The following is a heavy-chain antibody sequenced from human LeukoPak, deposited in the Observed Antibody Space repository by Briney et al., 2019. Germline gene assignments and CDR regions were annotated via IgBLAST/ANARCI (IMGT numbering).Heavy chain of an antibody. J-gene: IGHJ3*02. CDR3: ARGVAGIDAFDI. D-gene: IGHD6-19*01. Sequence: SETLSLTCTVSGGSISSYYWSWIRQPPGKGLEWIGYIYNSGSTNYNLSLKNRVTISVDTSKNQFSLKLSSVTAADTAVYYCARGVAGIDAFDIWGPGTVVTVSS. CDR2: IYNSGST. CDR1: GGSISSYY. V-gene: IGHV4-59*01.